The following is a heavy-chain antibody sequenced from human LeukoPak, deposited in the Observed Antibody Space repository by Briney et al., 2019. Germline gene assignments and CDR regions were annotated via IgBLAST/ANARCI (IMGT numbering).Heavy chain of an antibody. CDR2: THRSGGST. V-gene: IGHV3-20*04. J-gene: IGHJ4*02. D-gene: IGHD1-1*01. Sequence: PGGSLRLSCAASGFSFDDYGMNWVRQAPGKGLEWVSGTHRSGGSTGYTDSVKGRFTISRDNAKNSLYLQMNSLRAEDTAVYYCARCAERIHDPENYFDYWGQGTPVTVSS. CDR3: ARCAERIHDPENYFDY. CDR1: GFSFDDYG.